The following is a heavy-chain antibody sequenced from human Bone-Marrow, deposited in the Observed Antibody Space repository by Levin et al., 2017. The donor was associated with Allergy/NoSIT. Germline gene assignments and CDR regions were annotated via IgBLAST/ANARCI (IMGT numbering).Heavy chain of an antibody. J-gene: IGHJ4*02. D-gene: IGHD1-26*01. CDR1: GGSVSSSTYY. Sequence: NPSETLSLTCTVSGGSVSSSTYYWGWIRQPPGKGLEWIGSIYYSGTTYYNPSLKSRVTISVDTSKNQFSLKLSSVTAADTAVYYCVRASGSYFYWGQGTLVTVSS. CDR3: VRASGSYFY. CDR2: IYYSGTT. V-gene: IGHV4-39*07.